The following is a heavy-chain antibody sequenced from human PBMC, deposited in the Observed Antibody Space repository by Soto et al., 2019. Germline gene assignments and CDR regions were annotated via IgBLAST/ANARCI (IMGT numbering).Heavy chain of an antibody. CDR1: GFTVSDYS. J-gene: IGHJ4*02. CDR2: ISSAGDLI. D-gene: IGHD2-21*01. V-gene: IGHV3-48*02. Sequence: GGSLRLSCTASGFTVSDYSVKWVRQAPGKGLEWISYISSAGDLILYADSVKGRFTIARDIAKNSLYLQMDSLRDEDSAVYYCATWAIAVGGEGFWGQGTLVTVSS. CDR3: ATWAIAVGGEGF.